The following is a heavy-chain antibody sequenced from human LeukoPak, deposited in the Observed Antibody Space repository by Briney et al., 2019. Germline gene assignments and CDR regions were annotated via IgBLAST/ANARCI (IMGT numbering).Heavy chain of an antibody. CDR2: ISSDGSYK. V-gene: IGHV3-30*18. D-gene: IGHD3-9*01. CDR1: LFTSTTSG. Sequence: PRRCPRHSPAPPLFTSTTSGTHWVCQAPGKGLEWVAVISSDGSYKYYTDTLKGRFTLSTDKSKNTLSLHKNRPRAEDTALYYCAEDAIRYGYFDYWGQGTLVTVSS. CDR3: AEDAIRYGYFDY. J-gene: IGHJ4*02.